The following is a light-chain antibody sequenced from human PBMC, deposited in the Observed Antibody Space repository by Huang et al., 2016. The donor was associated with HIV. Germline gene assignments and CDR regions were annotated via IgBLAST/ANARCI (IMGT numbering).Light chain of an antibody. J-gene: IGKJ4*01. Sequence: VMAQSPATLSVSRGERATLSCRSSQSVGGNVAWYQPKPGQAPRLLISGTSTRATTFPARVSGSGSGTEFTLTISSLQSEDVAVYFCQQYNSWPLTFGGGTRVEI. V-gene: IGKV3-15*01. CDR2: GTS. CDR1: QSVGGN. CDR3: QQYNSWPLT.